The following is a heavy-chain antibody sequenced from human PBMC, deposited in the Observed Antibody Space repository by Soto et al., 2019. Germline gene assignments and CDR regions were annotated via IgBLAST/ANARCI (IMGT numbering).Heavy chain of an antibody. CDR1: GYTFTSYA. D-gene: IGHD3-3*01. Sequence: GASVKVSCKASGYTFTSYAMHWVRQAPGQRLEWMGWINAGNGNTKYSQKFQGRVTIIRDTSASTAYMELSSLRSEDTAVYYCARDSRFAALDAFDIWGQGTMVTVSS. CDR3: ARDSRFAALDAFDI. V-gene: IGHV1-3*01. CDR2: INAGNGNT. J-gene: IGHJ3*02.